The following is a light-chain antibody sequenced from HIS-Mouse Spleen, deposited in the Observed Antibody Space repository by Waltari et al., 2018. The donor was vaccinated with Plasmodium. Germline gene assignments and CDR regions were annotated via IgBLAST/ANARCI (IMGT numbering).Light chain of an antibody. V-gene: IGLV3-25*03. CDR3: QSADSSGTYWV. Sequence: YELTQPPSVSVSPGQTARITCSGDALPKQYAYWYQQKPGQAPVLVIYKDSERPSGIPARFSGSSSGTTVTLTISGVQAEDEADYYCQSADSSGTYWVFGGGTKLTVL. CDR1: ALPKQY. CDR2: KDS. J-gene: IGLJ3*02.